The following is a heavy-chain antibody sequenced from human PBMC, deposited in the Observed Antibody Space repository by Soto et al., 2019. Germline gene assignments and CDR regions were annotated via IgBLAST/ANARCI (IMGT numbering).Heavy chain of an antibody. CDR1: GFTFSSYA. V-gene: IGHV3-23*01. J-gene: IGHJ6*02. CDR3: TTDRLYCISTSCYYYGMDV. CDR2: ISGSGGST. Sequence: GGSLRLSCAASGFTFSSYAMSWVRQAPGKGLEWVSAISGSGGSTYYADSVKGRFTISRDNSKNTLYLQMNSLKTEDTAVYYCTTDRLYCISTSCYYYGMDVWGQGTTVTVSS. D-gene: IGHD2-2*01.